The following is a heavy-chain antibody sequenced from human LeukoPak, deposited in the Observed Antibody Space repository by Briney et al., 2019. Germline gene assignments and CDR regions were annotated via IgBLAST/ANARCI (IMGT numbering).Heavy chain of an antibody. CDR1: GFTFSSYE. CDR2: ISSSGSTI. D-gene: IGHD2-2*01. Sequence: GGSLRLSCAASGFTFSSYEMNWVRQAPGKGLEWVSYISSSGSTIYYADSVKGRFTISRDNAKNSLYLQMNSLRAEDTAVYYCARDGDCSSTSCYPYYYFDYWGQETLVTVSS. CDR3: ARDGDCSSTSCYPYYYFDY. V-gene: IGHV3-48*03. J-gene: IGHJ4*02.